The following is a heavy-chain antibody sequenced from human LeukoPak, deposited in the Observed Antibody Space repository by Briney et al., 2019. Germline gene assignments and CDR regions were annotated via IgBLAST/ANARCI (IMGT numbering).Heavy chain of an antibody. Sequence: PGGSLRLSCAASGFTFSSYWMSWVRQAPGKGLEWVAFIRYDGSNEYYADSVKGRFTISRDNSQNTLYLQMNSLRAEDTAVYYCARGDEVVAADYYYYMDVWGKGTTVTISS. V-gene: IGHV3-30*02. CDR2: IRYDGSNE. CDR1: GFTFSSYW. J-gene: IGHJ6*03. CDR3: ARGDEVVAADYYYYMDV. D-gene: IGHD2-15*01.